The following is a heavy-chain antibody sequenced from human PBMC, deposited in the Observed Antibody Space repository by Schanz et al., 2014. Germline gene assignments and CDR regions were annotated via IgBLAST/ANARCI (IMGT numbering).Heavy chain of an antibody. CDR3: ARGGSGSHYRLDY. V-gene: IGHV3-23*01. CDR1: GFTFSSYA. D-gene: IGHD1-26*01. CDR2: MNESHSTI. J-gene: IGHJ4*02. Sequence: EVQLLESGGGLVQPGGSLRLSCAASGFTFSSYAMSWVRQARGKGLEWVSAMNESHSTIYYADSVRGRFTISRDNAENALYLQMNSLGAEDTGLYFCARGGSGSHYRLDYWGQGTLVTVSS.